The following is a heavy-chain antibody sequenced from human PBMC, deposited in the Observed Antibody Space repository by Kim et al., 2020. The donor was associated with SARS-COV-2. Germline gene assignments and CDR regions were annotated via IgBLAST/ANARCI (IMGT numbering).Heavy chain of an antibody. Sequence: GGSLRLSCVVSGFTFSSYTMTWVRQAPGKGLEWVSTISAGGTPYYADSAKGRFTISRDISQNTLYLQMNSLRAEDTAVYYCARRGAWFGDVIHHFDFWGQGTLVTVSS. D-gene: IGHD3-10*01. CDR3: ARRGAWFGDVIHHFDF. V-gene: IGHV3-23*01. CDR1: GFTFSSYT. J-gene: IGHJ4*02. CDR2: ISAGGTP.